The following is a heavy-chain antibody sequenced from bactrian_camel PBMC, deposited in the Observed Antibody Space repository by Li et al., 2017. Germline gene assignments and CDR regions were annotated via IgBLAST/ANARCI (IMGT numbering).Heavy chain of an antibody. CDR1: GDIRNLNC. D-gene: IGHD5*01. V-gene: IGHV3S53*01. CDR2: VDNLRRP. J-gene: IGHJ4*01. Sequence: HVQLVESGGGSVQTGGSLKLSCALSGDIRNLNCMTWFRQFPGKEREAVAAVDNLRRPTYADPVKGRFTVSRDHAKATLDLEMTTLEVEDTAMYYCAYDLPRYCDLKVMTTRTRKYGQGTQVTVS.